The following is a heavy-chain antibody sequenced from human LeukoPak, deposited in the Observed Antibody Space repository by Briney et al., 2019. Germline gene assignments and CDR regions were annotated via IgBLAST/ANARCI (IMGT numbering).Heavy chain of an antibody. CDR2: TIPTFGTA. CDR3: ARNGDSSSWYHEFDP. D-gene: IGHD6-13*01. J-gene: IGHJ5*02. V-gene: IGHV1-69*13. Sequence: ASVKVSCKASGGTFSSYAISWVRQAPGQGLEWMGGTIPTFGTANYAQKFQGRVTITADESTSTAYMELSSLRSEDTAVYYCARNGDSSSWYHEFDPWGQGTLVTVSS. CDR1: GGTFSSYA.